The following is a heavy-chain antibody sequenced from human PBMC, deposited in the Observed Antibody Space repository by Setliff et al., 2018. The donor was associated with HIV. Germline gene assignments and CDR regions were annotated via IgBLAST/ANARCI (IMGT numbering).Heavy chain of an antibody. CDR2: INGNGQTT. CDR3: VRDFEYWSGTFVWGYFQF. V-gene: IGHV3-64*04. CDR1: GFTFSSYS. Sequence: PGGSLRLSCLASGFTFSSYSMHWVRQTPGKGFEYVSGINGNGQTTYCGDSVKGRLSVSRDNSKNTLYLQLNNVRPQDTALYLCVRDFEYWSGTFVWGYFQFWGQGIWVTVSS. D-gene: IGHD3-3*01. J-gene: IGHJ4*02.